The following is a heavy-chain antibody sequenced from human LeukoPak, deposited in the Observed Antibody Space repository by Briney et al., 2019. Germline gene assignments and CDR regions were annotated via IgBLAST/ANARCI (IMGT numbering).Heavy chain of an antibody. J-gene: IGHJ5*02. CDR3: ARGGSAVVVPAHAENWFDP. V-gene: IGHV4-39*07. Sequence: SETLSLTCTVSGGSINSITYYWGWIRQPPGKGLEWIGSIYYSGSTYYNPSLKSRVTISVDTSKNQFSLKLSSVTAADTAVYYCARGGSAVVVPAHAENWFDPWGQGTLVTVSS. CDR1: GGSINSITYY. D-gene: IGHD2-2*01. CDR2: IYYSGST.